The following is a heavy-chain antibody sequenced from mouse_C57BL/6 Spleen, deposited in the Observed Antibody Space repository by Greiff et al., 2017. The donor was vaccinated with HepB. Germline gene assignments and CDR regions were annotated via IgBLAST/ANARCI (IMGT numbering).Heavy chain of an antibody. V-gene: IGHV1-64*01. CDR1: GYTFTSYW. D-gene: IGHD1-1*01. Sequence: VQLQQPGAELVKPGASVKLSCKASGYTFTSYWMHWVKQRPGQGLEWIGMIHPNSGSTNYNEKFKSKATLTVDKSSSTAYMQLSSLTSEDSAVYYCAKLSYYYGSSYEGKLDYWGQGTTLTVSS. CDR3: AKLSYYYGSSYEGKLDY. CDR2: IHPNSGST. J-gene: IGHJ2*01.